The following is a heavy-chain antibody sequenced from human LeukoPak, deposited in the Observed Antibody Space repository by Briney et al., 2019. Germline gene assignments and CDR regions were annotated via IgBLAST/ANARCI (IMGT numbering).Heavy chain of an antibody. Sequence: GGSLRLSCAASGFTVSSSYMTWVRQAPGEGLERVSVIYRDGSTYYADSVKGRFTISRDNSKNTLYLQMNSLRAEDTAVYYCAKTGGPWDWGQGALVTVSS. CDR1: GFTVSSSY. J-gene: IGHJ4*02. V-gene: IGHV3-53*01. CDR2: IYRDGST. D-gene: IGHD7-27*01. CDR3: AKTGGPWD.